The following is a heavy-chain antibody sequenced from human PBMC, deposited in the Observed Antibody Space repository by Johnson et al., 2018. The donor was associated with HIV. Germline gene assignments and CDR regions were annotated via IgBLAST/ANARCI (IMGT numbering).Heavy chain of an antibody. Sequence: EVQLVESGGGLVQPGGSLRLSCAASGFSIRGHWMSWLRQAPGKGLEWVANIKQDGSEKYYVDSVKGRFTISRDNAKNSLYLQMNSLRAEDTAVYYCARDFSSSSNAFDIWGQGTMVTVSS. CDR1: GFSIRGHW. D-gene: IGHD6-6*01. V-gene: IGHV3-7*01. CDR2: IKQDGSEK. J-gene: IGHJ3*02. CDR3: ARDFSSSSNAFDI.